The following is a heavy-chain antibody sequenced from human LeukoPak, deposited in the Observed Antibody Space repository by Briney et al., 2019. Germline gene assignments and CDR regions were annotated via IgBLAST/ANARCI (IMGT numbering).Heavy chain of an antibody. J-gene: IGHJ4*02. CDR2: ISCSGDNI. D-gene: IGHD6-19*01. V-gene: IGHV3-21*04. CDR1: GLTSICNS. Sequence: GGSLRLSCAISGLTSICNSMNWVRQAPGKGLEWVSTISCSGDNIYYADSFKGRFTTSRDNAKSSLYLQLTSLRADNTAVYYCSRDSALAAFNYWGQGTLVTVSS. CDR3: SRDSALAAFNY.